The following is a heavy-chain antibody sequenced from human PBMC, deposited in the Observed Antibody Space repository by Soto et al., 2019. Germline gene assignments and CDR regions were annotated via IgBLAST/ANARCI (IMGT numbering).Heavy chain of an antibody. J-gene: IGHJ2*01. D-gene: IGHD3-9*01. CDR3: ARESHDILTGPPWVWYVER. V-gene: IGHV4-34*01. CDR2: INDRGSI. Sequence: QVQLQQWGAGPLRPLETLSLTCGVSGGSFSGYYWAWIRQSPGKGLEWMGEINDRGSINYNPSLKGRVINSVATSKNHYYLNMWSVTAADTAVYYCARESHDILTGPPWVWYVERWCRGTLVTVSS. CDR1: GGSFSGYY.